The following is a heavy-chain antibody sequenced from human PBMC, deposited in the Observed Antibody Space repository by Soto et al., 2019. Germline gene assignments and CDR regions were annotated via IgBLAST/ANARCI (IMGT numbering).Heavy chain of an antibody. CDR1: GYTFTGYY. Sequence: ASVKVSCKASGYTFTGYYMHWVRQAPGQGLEWMGWINPNSGGTNYAQKFQGRVTMTRDTSISTAYMELSRLRSDDTAVYYCARDPTYDFWSSYSGYWGQGTLVTVSS. V-gene: IGHV1-2*02. CDR3: ARDPTYDFWSSYSGY. CDR2: INPNSGGT. D-gene: IGHD3-3*01. J-gene: IGHJ4*02.